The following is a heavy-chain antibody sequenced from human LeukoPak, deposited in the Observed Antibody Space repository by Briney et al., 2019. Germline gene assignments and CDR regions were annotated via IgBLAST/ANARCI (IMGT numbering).Heavy chain of an antibody. V-gene: IGHV4-30-4*01. J-gene: IGHJ4*02. Sequence: SETLSLTCTVSGGSISSSDYYWSWIRQPPGKGLEWIGYIYYSGSTYYNPSLKSRVTISVDTSKNQFSLKLSSVTAADTAVYYCSAERGGTIVDYWGQGTLVTVSS. CDR3: SAERGGTIVDY. D-gene: IGHD1-7*01. CDR2: IYYSGST. CDR1: GGSISSSDYY.